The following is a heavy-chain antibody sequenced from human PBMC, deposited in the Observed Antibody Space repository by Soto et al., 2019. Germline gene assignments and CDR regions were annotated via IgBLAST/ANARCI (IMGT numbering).Heavy chain of an antibody. CDR2: IYYSGST. D-gene: IGHD3-9*01. V-gene: IGHV4-30-4*01. CDR3: AREAYYDILTGYYPSTYYYGMDV. CDR1: GGSISSGDYY. Sequence: SETLSLTCTVSGGSISSGDYYWSWIRQPPGKGLEWIGYIYYSGSTYYNPSLKSRVTISVDTSKSQFSLKLSSVTAADTAVYYCAREAYYDILTGYYPSTYYYGMDVWGQGTTVTVSS. J-gene: IGHJ6*02.